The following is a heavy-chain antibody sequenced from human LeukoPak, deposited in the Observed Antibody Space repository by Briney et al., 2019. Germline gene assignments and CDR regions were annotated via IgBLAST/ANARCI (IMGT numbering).Heavy chain of an antibody. D-gene: IGHD3-16*02. J-gene: IGHJ4*02. CDR2: IKHDGSEE. CDR3: GYTNNFYH. CDR1: GLSISGQW. V-gene: IGHV3-7*01. Sequence: GESLRLSCVASGLSISGQWMNWVRQAPGQGLEWVANIKHDGSEEYYVDSVKGRFTVSRDDGRNSVSLQMNSVRAEDTAVYYCGYTNNFYHWGQGTPVAVSS.